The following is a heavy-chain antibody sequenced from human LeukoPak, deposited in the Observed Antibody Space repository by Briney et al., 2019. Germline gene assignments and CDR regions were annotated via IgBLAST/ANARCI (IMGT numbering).Heavy chain of an antibody. CDR2: IRYDGSNK. CDR3: AKSAQDTHSSDY. V-gene: IGHV3-30*02. J-gene: IGHJ4*02. D-gene: IGHD2-15*01. CDR1: GFTFSSYG. Sequence: PGGSLRLSCAASGFTFSSYGMHWVRKAPGKGLEWVAFIRYDGSNKYYADSVKGRFTISRDNSKNTLYLQMNSLRAEDTAVYYCAKSAQDTHSSDYWGQGTLVTVSS.